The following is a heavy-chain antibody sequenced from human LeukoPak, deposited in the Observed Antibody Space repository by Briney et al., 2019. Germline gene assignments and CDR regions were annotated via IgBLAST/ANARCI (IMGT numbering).Heavy chain of an antibody. D-gene: IGHD6-13*01. Sequence: ASVKVSCKASGYTFTGYYMHWVRQAPGQGLEWMGWISAYNGNTNYAQNLQGRVTMTTDTSTNTAYMELRSLRSDDTAVYYCARDRRIAATGTGVIFDYWGQGTLVTVSS. V-gene: IGHV1-18*04. CDR3: ARDRRIAATGTGVIFDY. CDR1: GYTFTGYY. CDR2: ISAYNGNT. J-gene: IGHJ4*02.